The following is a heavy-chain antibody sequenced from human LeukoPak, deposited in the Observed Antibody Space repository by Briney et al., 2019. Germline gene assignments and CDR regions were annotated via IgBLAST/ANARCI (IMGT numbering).Heavy chain of an antibody. J-gene: IGHJ4*02. CDR1: GLTFSSYS. CDR2: ISSSRRYI. Sequence: KAGGSLRLSCAASGLTFSSYSMNWVRQAPGKGLEWVSSISSSRRYIYYADSVKGRFTISRDNAKNSLYLQMNSLRAEDTAVYYCARGGSDILTQHDYWGQGTLVTVSS. V-gene: IGHV3-21*01. D-gene: IGHD3-9*01. CDR3: ARGGSDILTQHDY.